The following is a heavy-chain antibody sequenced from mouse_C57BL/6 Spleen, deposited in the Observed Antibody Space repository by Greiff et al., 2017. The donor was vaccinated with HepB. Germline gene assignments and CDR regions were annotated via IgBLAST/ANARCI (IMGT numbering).Heavy chain of an antibody. J-gene: IGHJ1*03. Sequence: QVQLQQSGPELVKPGASVKISCKASGYAFSSSWMNWVKQRPGKGLEWIGRIYPGDGDTNYNGKFKGKATLTADKSSSTAYMQLSSLTSEDSAVYFCARDGYYYGSSSYFDVWGTGTTVTVSS. D-gene: IGHD1-1*01. CDR1: GYAFSSSW. CDR2: IYPGDGDT. V-gene: IGHV1-82*01. CDR3: ARDGYYYGSSSYFDV.